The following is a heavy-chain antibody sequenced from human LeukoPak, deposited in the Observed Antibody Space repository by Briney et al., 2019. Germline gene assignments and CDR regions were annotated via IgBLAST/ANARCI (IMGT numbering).Heavy chain of an antibody. D-gene: IGHD3-16*02. CDR2: IKQDGSEK. Sequence: PGGSLRLSCAASGFTFSSYWMSWVRQAPGKGLEWVANIKQDGSEKYYVDSVKGRFTISRDNAENSLYLQMNSLRAEDTAVYYCARDMYYDYVWGSYRRDDAFDIWGQGTMVTVSS. J-gene: IGHJ3*02. CDR3: ARDMYYDYVWGSYRRDDAFDI. CDR1: GFTFSSYW. V-gene: IGHV3-7*03.